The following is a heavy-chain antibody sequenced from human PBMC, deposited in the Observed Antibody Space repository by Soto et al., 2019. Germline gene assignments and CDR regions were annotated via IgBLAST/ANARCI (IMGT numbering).Heavy chain of an antibody. CDR3: ESSLRAAFDV. CDR2: IYNSGST. CDR1: GGSISSYY. V-gene: IGHV4-59*01. J-gene: IGHJ3*01. Sequence: QVQLQESGPGLVKPSETLSLTCNISGGSISSYYWSWIRQPPGKGLELIGYIYNSGSTKYNPSLKSRVTISVDTSKNQFSLKLRSVTAADTAVYYCESSLRAAFDVWGQGTMVTVSS.